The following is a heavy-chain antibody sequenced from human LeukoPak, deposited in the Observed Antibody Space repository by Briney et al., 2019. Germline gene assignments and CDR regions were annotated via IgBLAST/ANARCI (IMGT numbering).Heavy chain of an antibody. V-gene: IGHV3-11*06. CDR3: ARADYGDYGGYYFDY. CDR1: GFTFSDYY. J-gene: IGHJ4*02. CDR2: ISTSSSYT. D-gene: IGHD4-17*01. Sequence: PGGSLRLSCAASGFTFSDYYMSWIRQAPGKGLEWVSYISTSSSYTNNADSVRGRFTISRDNAKNSLYLQMNSLRAEDTAVYFCARADYGDYGGYYFDYWGQGTLVTVSS.